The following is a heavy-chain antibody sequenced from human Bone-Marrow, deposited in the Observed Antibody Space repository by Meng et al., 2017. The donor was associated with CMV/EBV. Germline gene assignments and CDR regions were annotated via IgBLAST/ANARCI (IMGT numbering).Heavy chain of an antibody. J-gene: IGHJ5*02. CDR2: ISYDGSNK. V-gene: IGHV3-30*04. Sequence: LSLTCAASGFTFSSYAMHWVRQAPGKGLEWVAVISYDGSNKCYADSVKGRFTISRDNSKNTLYLQMNSLRAEDTAVYYCAKRVVPAAIIGWGWFDPWGQGTLVTVSS. CDR3: AKRVVPAAIIGWGWFDP. CDR1: GFTFSSYA. D-gene: IGHD2-2*02.